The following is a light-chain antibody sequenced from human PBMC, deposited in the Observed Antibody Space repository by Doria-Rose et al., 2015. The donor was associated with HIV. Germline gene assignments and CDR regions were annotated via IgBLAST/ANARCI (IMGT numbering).Light chain of an antibody. Sequence: VLTQSPGTLSLSPGERATLSCRASQSFSSTYLAWYQQKPGQAPSLLIYDGSTRATGIPDRFSACGSGTDFTLTFNRLEPEDFALYYCRQYRSSWTFGQGTKVEI. V-gene: IGKV3-20*01. CDR2: DGS. CDR3: RQYRSSWT. J-gene: IGKJ1*01. CDR1: QSFSSTY.